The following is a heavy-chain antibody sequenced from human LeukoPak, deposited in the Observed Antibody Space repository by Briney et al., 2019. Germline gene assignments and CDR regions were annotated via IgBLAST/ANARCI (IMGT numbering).Heavy chain of an antibody. J-gene: IGHJ2*01. CDR1: GFTFSTYW. CDR3: ARAEWSNWYFDL. V-gene: IGHV3-7*03. Sequence: PGGSLRLSCAASGFTFSTYWMNWVRQAPGKGLEWVANIKQDGSEKNYVDSVKGRFTLSRDSAKNSLYLQMNSLRAEDTAVYYCARAEWSNWYFDLWGRGTLVTVSS. D-gene: IGHD3-3*01. CDR2: IKQDGSEK.